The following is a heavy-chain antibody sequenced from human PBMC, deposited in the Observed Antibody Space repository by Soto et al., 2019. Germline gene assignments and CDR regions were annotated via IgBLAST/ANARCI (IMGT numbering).Heavy chain of an antibody. Sequence: GGSLRLSCAASGFTFSSYWMSWVRQAPGKGLEWVANIKQDGSEKYYVDSVKGRFTISRDNAKNSLYLQMNSLRAEDTAVYYCARSGSGSYYLRWFDPWGQGTLVTVSS. CDR2: IKQDGSEK. CDR1: GFTFSSYW. CDR3: ARSGSGSYYLRWFDP. V-gene: IGHV3-7*01. J-gene: IGHJ5*02. D-gene: IGHD3-10*01.